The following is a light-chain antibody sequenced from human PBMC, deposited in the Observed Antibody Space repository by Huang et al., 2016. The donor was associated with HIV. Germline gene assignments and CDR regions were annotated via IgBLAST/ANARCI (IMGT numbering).Light chain of an antibody. J-gene: IGKJ5*01. CDR2: GAS. V-gene: IGKV1-13*02. Sequence: QLTQSPPALSASVGDRVIISVRASQDIGTSLAWYQKKTGRAPKLLSSGASTLQTGVPSRFSGDSAGTVFTLFITGLQPEDFATYYCQQLHTYPITFGQGTRLDIK. CDR3: QQLHTYPIT. CDR1: QDIGTS.